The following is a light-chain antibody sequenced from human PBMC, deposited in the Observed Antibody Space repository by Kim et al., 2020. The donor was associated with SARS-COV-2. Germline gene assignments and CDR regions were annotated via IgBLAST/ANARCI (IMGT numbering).Light chain of an antibody. CDR1: QSLLHSNGYNY. CDR2: LGS. J-gene: IGKJ2*01. Sequence: DIVMTQSPLSLPVTPGEPASISCRSSQSLLHSNGYNYLDWYLQKPGQSPQLLIYLGSNRASGVPDRFSGSGSDTDFTLKISRVEAEDVGVYYCMQALQTRYTFGQGTKLEIK. V-gene: IGKV2-28*01. CDR3: MQALQTRYT.